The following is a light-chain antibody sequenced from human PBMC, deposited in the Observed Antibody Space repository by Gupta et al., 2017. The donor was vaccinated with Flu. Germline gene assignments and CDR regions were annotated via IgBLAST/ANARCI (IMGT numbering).Light chain of an antibody. J-gene: IGLJ1*01. V-gene: IGLV2-23*01. CDR3: FSYASPTTYV. CDR1: SSDVGSYNL. CDR2: EDT. Sequence: QSALAQPASVSGSPGQSITISCTGTSSDVGSYNLVSWYQQHPGKAPKFMVYEDTKRPAGVSGRFSGSKSGNTASLTISGLQAEDDADYYCFSYASPTTYVFGTGTKVTVL.